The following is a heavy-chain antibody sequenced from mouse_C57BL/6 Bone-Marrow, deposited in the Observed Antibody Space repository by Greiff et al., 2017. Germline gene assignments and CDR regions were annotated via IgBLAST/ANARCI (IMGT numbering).Heavy chain of an antibody. D-gene: IGHD3-3*01. Sequence: EVQLQQSGTVLARPGASVKMSCKTSGYTFTSYWMHWVKQRPGQGLEWIGAIYPGNSDTSYNQKFKGKAKLNAVTSARTAYMEPSSLTNEDSAVYYCTGWSFAYWGQGTLVTVSA. CDR3: TGWSFAY. CDR1: GYTFTSYW. V-gene: IGHV1-5*01. CDR2: IYPGNSDT. J-gene: IGHJ3*01.